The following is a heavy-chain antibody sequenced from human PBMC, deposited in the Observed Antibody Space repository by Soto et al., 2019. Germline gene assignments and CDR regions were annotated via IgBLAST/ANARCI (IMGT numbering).Heavy chain of an antibody. V-gene: IGHV4-31*03. Sequence: QVQLQESGPGLVKPSQTLSLTCTVSGGSISSGGYYWSWIRQHPGKGLEWIGYIYYSGSTYYNPSLKRRVTISVDTSKNQFSLKLSSVTAADTAVYYCARSGRYGVVAATPYYYGMDVWGQGTTVTVSS. CDR3: ARSGRYGVVAATPYYYGMDV. CDR1: GGSISSGGYY. CDR2: IYYSGST. J-gene: IGHJ6*02. D-gene: IGHD2-15*01.